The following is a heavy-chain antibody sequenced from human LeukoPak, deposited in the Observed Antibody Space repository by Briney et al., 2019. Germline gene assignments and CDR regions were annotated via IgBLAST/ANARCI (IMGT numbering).Heavy chain of an antibody. CDR1: GFTFSSYS. D-gene: IGHD3/OR15-3a*01. CDR3: ANGPHRDS. J-gene: IGHJ4*02. Sequence: PGGSLRLSCAASGFTFSSYSMNWARHAPGKRLEWVSSISSSSSYIYYADSVKGRFTISRDNSKNTLYLQMNSLRAEDTAVYYCANGPHRDSWGQGTLLTVSS. CDR2: ISSSSSYI. V-gene: IGHV3-21*04.